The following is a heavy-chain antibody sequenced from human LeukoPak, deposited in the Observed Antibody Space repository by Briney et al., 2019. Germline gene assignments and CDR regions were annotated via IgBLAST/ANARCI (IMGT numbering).Heavy chain of an antibody. CDR3: ARVGPYTSAERWVLDV. V-gene: IGHV4-39*07. CDR1: GGSIISGNYY. CDR2: IYYSGST. D-gene: IGHD1-1*01. Sequence: SETLSLTCTVSGGSIISGNYYWGWIRQPPGKGLEWIGYIYYSGSTNYNPSLKSRVTISVDTSKSQFSLKLTSVTAADTAVYFCARVGPYTSAERWVLDVWGKGTTVTVSS. J-gene: IGHJ6*04.